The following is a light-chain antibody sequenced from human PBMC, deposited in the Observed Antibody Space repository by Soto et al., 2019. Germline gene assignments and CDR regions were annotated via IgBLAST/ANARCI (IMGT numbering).Light chain of an antibody. J-gene: IGLJ2*01. Sequence: QSVLTQPPSASGTPGQRVTISCSGGSSNIGSNTVNWYQHLPGTAPKLLIYSNNQRPSGVPDRFSGSMSGTSASLAISGLQSEDEADYYCAAWDDSLNGPVFGGGTKLTFL. CDR2: SNN. CDR1: SSNIGSNT. CDR3: AAWDDSLNGPV. V-gene: IGLV1-44*01.